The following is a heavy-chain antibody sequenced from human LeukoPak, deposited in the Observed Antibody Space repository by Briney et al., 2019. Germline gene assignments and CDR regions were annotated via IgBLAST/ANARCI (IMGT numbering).Heavy chain of an antibody. CDR3: ARDSYGDYVERRDAFDI. Sequence: GASVKVSCKVSGYTLTELSMHWVRQAPGKGLEWMGGFDPEDGETIYAQKFQGRVTITADESTSTAYMELSSLRSEDTAVYYCARDSYGDYVERRDAFDIWGQGTMVTVSS. V-gene: IGHV1-24*01. CDR1: GYTLTELS. D-gene: IGHD4-17*01. CDR2: FDPEDGET. J-gene: IGHJ3*02.